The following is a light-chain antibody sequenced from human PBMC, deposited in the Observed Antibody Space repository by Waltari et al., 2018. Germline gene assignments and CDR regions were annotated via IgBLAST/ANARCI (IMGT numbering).Light chain of an antibody. CDR3: AAWDDSLNGWV. CDR2: SDN. Sequence: QSLLTQPPSASGTPGQRVTIPCSGSSSNIGGNSVNWYQQVPGTAPKVLIFSDNQRPSGVPDRISGSKSGTSASLAISGLQSEDETDYYCAAWDDSLNGWVFGGGTRLTVL. V-gene: IGLV1-44*01. J-gene: IGLJ3*02. CDR1: SSNIGGNS.